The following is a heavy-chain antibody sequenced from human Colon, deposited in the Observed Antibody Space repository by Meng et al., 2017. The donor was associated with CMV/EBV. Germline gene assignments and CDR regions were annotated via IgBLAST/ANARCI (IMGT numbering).Heavy chain of an antibody. V-gene: IGHV4-59*01. CDR1: GGSISSYY. Sequence: SETLSLTCTVSGGSISSYYWSWIRQPPGEGLEWIGNIYYSGGTNYNPSLKSRVTISIDTSKNQFSLKLNSVTAADAAVYYCARLRSSTSSCMDVWGQGTTVTVSS. J-gene: IGHJ6*02. CDR2: IYYSGGT. D-gene: IGHD2-2*01. CDR3: ARLRSSTSSCMDV.